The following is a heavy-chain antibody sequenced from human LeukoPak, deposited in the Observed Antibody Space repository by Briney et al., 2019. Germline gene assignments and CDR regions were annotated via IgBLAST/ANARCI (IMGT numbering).Heavy chain of an antibody. CDR2: INPSGGST. J-gene: IGHJ5*02. CDR3: ASSVRGVSPRDDP. Sequence: ASVKVSCKASGYTFTSYYMHWVRQAPGQGLEWMGIINPSGGSTSYAQKFQGRVTMTRDTSTSTVHMELSSLRSEDTAVYYCASSVRGVSPRDDPWGQGTLVTVSS. CDR1: GYTFTSYY. D-gene: IGHD3-10*01. V-gene: IGHV1-46*01.